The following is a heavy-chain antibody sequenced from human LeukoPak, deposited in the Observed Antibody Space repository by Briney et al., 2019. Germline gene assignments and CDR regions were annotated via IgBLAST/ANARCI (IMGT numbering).Heavy chain of an antibody. CDR1: GGSISSGSYY. J-gene: IGHJ3*02. CDR2: IYTSGST. CDR3: ARGSSRWFGDMRDASDAFDI. V-gene: IGHV4-61*02. Sequence: SQTLSLTCTVSGGSISSGSYYWSWIRQPAGKGLEWIGRIYTSGSTNYNPSLKSRVTISVDTSKNQFSLKLSSVTAADTAVYYCARGSSRWFGDMRDASDAFDIWGQGTMVTVSS. D-gene: IGHD3-10*01.